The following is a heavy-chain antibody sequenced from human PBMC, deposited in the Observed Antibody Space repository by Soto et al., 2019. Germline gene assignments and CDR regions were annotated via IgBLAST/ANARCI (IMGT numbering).Heavy chain of an antibody. CDR2: ISGSGGST. J-gene: IGHJ4*02. D-gene: IGHD3-3*01. CDR1: GFTFSSYA. Sequence: GGSLRLSCAASGFTFSSYAMSWVRQAPGKGLEWVSAISGSGGSTYYADSVKGRFTISRDNSKNTLYLQMNSLRAEDTAVYYCANAGMGGGKFWSGYYGTPYYFDYWGQGTLVTVSS. CDR3: ANAGMGGGKFWSGYYGTPYYFDY. V-gene: IGHV3-23*01.